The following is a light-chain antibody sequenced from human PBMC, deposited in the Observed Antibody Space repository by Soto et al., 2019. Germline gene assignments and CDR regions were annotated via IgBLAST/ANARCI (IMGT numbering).Light chain of an antibody. CDR1: QSVSSN. CDR3: HQYNNWPFT. V-gene: IGKV3-15*01. Sequence: EIVMTQSPATLSVSPGERATLSCRASQSVSSNLAWYQQKPGQAPRLLIYAASTRAIGIPARFSGSGSGTEFTLTISRLQSEDFAVYYCHQYNNWPFTFGPGTKVDIK. J-gene: IGKJ3*01. CDR2: AAS.